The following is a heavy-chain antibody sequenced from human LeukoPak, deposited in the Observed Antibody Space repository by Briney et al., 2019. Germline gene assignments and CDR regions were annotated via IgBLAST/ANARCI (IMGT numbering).Heavy chain of an antibody. J-gene: IGHJ4*02. Sequence: PSETLSLTCAVYGGSSSGYYWSWIRQPPGKGLEWIGEINHSGSTNYNPSLKSRVTISVDTSKNQFSLKLSSVTAADTAVYYCARGRPPYYDFWSGYYPDFDYWGQGTLVTVSS. D-gene: IGHD3-3*01. CDR3: ARGRPPYYDFWSGYYPDFDY. CDR1: GGSSSGYY. V-gene: IGHV4-34*01. CDR2: INHSGST.